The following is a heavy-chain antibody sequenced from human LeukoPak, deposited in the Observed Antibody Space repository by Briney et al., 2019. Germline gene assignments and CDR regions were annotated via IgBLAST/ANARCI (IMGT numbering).Heavy chain of an antibody. CDR2: ISSSSSYI. V-gene: IGHV3-21*04. Sequence: GGSLRLSCAASGFTFSSYSMNWVRQAPGKGLEWGSSISSSSSYIYYADSVKGRFTISRDNSKNTLYVQMNSLRAEDTAVYHCAKGSSTSYYEALDYWGQGTLVTVSS. CDR1: GFTFSSYS. J-gene: IGHJ4*02. CDR3: AKGSSTSYYEALDY. D-gene: IGHD2-2*01.